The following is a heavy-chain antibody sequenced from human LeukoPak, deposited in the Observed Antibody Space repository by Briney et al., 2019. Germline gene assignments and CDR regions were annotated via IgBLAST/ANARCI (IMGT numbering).Heavy chain of an antibody. J-gene: IGHJ4*02. Sequence: PGGSLRLSCAASGFTLSSCGMRCVRQAPGKGLEWVAYTSYDGSKENYIESVKGRFIISRDNSRNTLHLQMNSLRAEDTALYYCARWAGGDEGRVRYWGQGTLVTVSS. V-gene: IGHV3-33*01. CDR3: ARWAGGDEGRVRY. CDR2: TSYDGSKE. CDR1: GFTLSSCG. D-gene: IGHD3-16*01.